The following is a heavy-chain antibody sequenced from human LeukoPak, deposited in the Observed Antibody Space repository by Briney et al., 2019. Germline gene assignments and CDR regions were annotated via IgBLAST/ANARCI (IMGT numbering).Heavy chain of an antibody. Sequence: ASVKVSCKASGYTFTGYYMHWVRQAPGQGLERMGWINPNSGGTNYAQKFQGRVTMTRDTSISTAYMELSRLRSDDTAVYYCARDLVVVPAATNWFDPWGQGTLVTVSS. V-gene: IGHV1-2*02. CDR2: INPNSGGT. CDR1: GYTFTGYY. J-gene: IGHJ5*02. CDR3: ARDLVVVPAATNWFDP. D-gene: IGHD2-2*01.